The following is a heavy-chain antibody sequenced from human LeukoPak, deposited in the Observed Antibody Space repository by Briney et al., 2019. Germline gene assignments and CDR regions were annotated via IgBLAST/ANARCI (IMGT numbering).Heavy chain of an antibody. CDR2: IKSDGSIT. Sequence: GGSLRLSCAASGLTLRTSWMHWVRQAPGKGLVWVSRIKSDGSITSYTDSVKGRFTISRDNAKNTLYLQMNSLRAEDTAVYYCAREYDSGSFYNWGQGTLVTVSS. J-gene: IGHJ4*02. D-gene: IGHD1-26*01. V-gene: IGHV3-74*01. CDR3: AREYDSGSFYN. CDR1: GLTLRTSW.